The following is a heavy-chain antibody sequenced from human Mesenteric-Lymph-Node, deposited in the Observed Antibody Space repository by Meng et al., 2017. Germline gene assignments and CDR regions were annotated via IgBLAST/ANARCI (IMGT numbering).Heavy chain of an antibody. CDR3: AKRGSYYYGSDNNWFGP. V-gene: IGHV1-2*06. J-gene: IGHJ5*02. D-gene: IGHD3-10*01. CDR2: INPNSGGT. Sequence: ASVKVSCKASGYTFTGYYMHWVRQAPGQGLEWMGRINPNSGGTNYAQKFQGRVTMTRDTSISTAYMELSRLRSDDTAVYYCAKRGSYYYGSDNNWFGPWGQGTLVTVSS. CDR1: GYTFTGYY.